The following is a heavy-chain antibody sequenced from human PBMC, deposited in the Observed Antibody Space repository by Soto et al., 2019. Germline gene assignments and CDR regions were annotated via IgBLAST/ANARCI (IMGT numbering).Heavy chain of an antibody. D-gene: IGHD2-21*02. CDR1: GYSFTSYW. V-gene: IGHV5-51*01. CDR2: IYPGDSDT. Sequence: ESLKISCKGSGYSFTSYWIGWVRQMPGKGLEWMGIIYPGDSDTRYSPSFQGQVTISADKSISTAYLQWSSLKASDTAMYYCARQDVRHIVVVTAIYGAFDIWGQGTMVTVSS. J-gene: IGHJ3*02. CDR3: ARQDVRHIVVVTAIYGAFDI.